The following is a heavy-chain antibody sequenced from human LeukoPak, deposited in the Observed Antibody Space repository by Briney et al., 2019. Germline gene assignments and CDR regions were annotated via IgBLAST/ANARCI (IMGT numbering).Heavy chain of an antibody. D-gene: IGHD6-13*01. Sequence: PGGSLRLSCAGSGFTFRFYAMTWVRQAPGKGLEWVSGISGDASVSKDADSVKGRFNISRDNSKNTLYLQPNSLRVEDTAIYYCAKAYSSSLYGDAFHIWGQGTMVTVSP. CDR2: ISGDASVS. CDR1: GFTFRFYA. CDR3: AKAYSSSLYGDAFHI. J-gene: IGHJ3*02. V-gene: IGHV3-23*01.